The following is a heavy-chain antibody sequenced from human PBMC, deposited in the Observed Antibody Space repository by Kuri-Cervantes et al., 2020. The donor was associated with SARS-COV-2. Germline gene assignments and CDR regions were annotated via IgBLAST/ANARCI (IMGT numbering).Heavy chain of an antibody. Sequence: GESLKISCKGSGYSFTSYWIGWVRQMPGKGLEWMGIIYPGDSDTRYSPSFQGQVTISADKSISTAYLQWSSLKASDTAMYYCASRSSSSERDYYYYYGMDVWGQGTTVTVSS. J-gene: IGHJ6*02. CDR1: GYSFTSYW. CDR2: IYPGDSDT. D-gene: IGHD6-6*01. CDR3: ASRSSSSERDYYYYYGMDV. V-gene: IGHV5-51*01.